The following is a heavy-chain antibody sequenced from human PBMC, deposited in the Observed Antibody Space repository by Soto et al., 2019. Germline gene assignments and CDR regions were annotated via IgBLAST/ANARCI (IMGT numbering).Heavy chain of an antibody. Sequence: QVQLVQSGAEVKKPGSSVRVSCKASGDTFTFYSINWVRQAPGLGLEWMGRINPILSMSNYAQRFQGRVTMTADKSTSTAYIERSSLRSEDTAMYYCASSYGSGYRAFDYWGQGALVTVSS. CDR1: GDTFTFYS. D-gene: IGHD3-10*01. V-gene: IGHV1-69*02. J-gene: IGHJ4*02. CDR3: ASSYGSGYRAFDY. CDR2: INPILSMS.